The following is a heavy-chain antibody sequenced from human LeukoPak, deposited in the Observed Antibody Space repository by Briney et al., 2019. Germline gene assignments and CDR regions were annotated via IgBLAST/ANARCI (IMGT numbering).Heavy chain of an antibody. Sequence: ASVKVSCKASGYTFSGYYIHWVRQAPGQGLEWMGRINPNNGGTNYAQKFQGRVTMTRDMSMSTAYMELSRLRSDDTAVYYCAGGVATNRYYFDYWGQGTLVTVSS. CDR3: AGGVATNRYYFDY. CDR1: GYTFSGYY. CDR2: INPNNGGT. V-gene: IGHV1-2*06. J-gene: IGHJ4*02. D-gene: IGHD5-12*01.